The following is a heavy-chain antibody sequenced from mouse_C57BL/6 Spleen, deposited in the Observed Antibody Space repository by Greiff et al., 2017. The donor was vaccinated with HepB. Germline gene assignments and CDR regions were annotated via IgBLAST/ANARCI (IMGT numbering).Heavy chain of an antibody. D-gene: IGHD4-1*01. Sequence: EVNVVESGGGLVQPGGSLKLSCAASGFTFSDYGMAWVRQAPRKGPEWVAFISNLAYSIYYADTVTGRFTISRENAKNTLYLEMSSLRSEDTAMYYCARVLGQYYFDYWGQGTTLTVSS. V-gene: IGHV5-15*01. CDR1: GFTFSDYG. CDR3: ARVLGQYYFDY. J-gene: IGHJ2*01. CDR2: ISNLAYSI.